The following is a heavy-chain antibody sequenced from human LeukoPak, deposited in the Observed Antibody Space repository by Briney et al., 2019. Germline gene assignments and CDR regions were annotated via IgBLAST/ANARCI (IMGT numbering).Heavy chain of an antibody. CDR3: ARARLRFLEWLPPGWFDP. V-gene: IGHV1-8*03. D-gene: IGHD3-3*01. Sequence: ASVKVSCKASGYTFTSYDINWVRQATGQGLEWMGWMNPNSGNTGYAQKFQGRVTITRNTSISTAYMELSSLRSEDTAVYYCARARLRFLEWLPPGWFDPWGQGTLVTVSS. CDR2: MNPNSGNT. CDR1: GYTFTSYD. J-gene: IGHJ5*02.